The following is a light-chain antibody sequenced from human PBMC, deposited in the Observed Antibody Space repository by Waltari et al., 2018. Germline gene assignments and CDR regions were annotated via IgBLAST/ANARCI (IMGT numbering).Light chain of an antibody. CDR2: DVS. Sequence: DILMTQSPSTLSASVGDRVTITCRASQSISGWLAWYQQQPGKAPKILISDVSSLASGVPSTFSGSGSGTKFTLTISSLQPDDFATYYCQHYSSYLVTFGEGTKVEI. CDR1: QSISGW. V-gene: IGKV1-5*01. CDR3: QHYSSYLVT. J-gene: IGKJ4*01.